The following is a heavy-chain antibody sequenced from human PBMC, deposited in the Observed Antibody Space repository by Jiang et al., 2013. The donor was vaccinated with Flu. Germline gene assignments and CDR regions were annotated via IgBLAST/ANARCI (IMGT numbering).Heavy chain of an antibody. D-gene: IGHD3-22*01. CDR3: ARDYYDSSGPSPPHDAFDI. V-gene: IGHV3-21*01. CDR1: GFTFSSYS. CDR2: ISSSSSYI. J-gene: IGHJ3*02. Sequence: VQLLESGGGLVKPGGSLRLSCAASGFTFSSYSMNWVRQAPGKGLEWVSSISSSSSYIYYADSVKGRFTISRDNAKNSLYLQMNSLRAEDTAVYYCARDYYDSSGPSPPHDAFDIWAKGQWSPSLQ.